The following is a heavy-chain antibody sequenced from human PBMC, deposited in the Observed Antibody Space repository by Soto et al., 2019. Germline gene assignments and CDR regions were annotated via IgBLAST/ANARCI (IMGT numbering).Heavy chain of an antibody. CDR3: ARGGTPIDY. Sequence: QVQLVQSGAEVKKPGASVKVSCKASGYTFTNFGISWVRQAPGQGLEWMGWISAYHGNTNYAQNFRGRVTMTTATSTSTAYRELRSLSSDDTAVYYWARGGTPIDYWGQGTLVTVSS. CDR1: GYTFTNFG. J-gene: IGHJ4*02. D-gene: IGHD3-16*01. V-gene: IGHV1-18*01. CDR2: ISAYHGNT.